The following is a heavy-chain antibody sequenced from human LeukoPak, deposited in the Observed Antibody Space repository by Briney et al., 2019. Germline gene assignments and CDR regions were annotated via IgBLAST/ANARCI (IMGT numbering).Heavy chain of an antibody. CDR1: GFTFSSYA. CDR2: IYYSGST. V-gene: IGHV4-39*01. Sequence: GSLRLSCAASGFTFSSYAMSWVRHPPGKGLEWIGSIYYSGSTYYNPSLKSRVTISVDTSKNQFSLKLSSVTAADTAVYYCARHLTGRGWGHYYYYMDVWGKGTTVTISS. J-gene: IGHJ6*03. CDR3: ARHLTGRGWGHYYYYMDV. D-gene: IGHD1-14*01.